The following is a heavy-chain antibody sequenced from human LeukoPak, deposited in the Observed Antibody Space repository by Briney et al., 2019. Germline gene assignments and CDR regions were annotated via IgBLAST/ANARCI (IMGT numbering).Heavy chain of an antibody. CDR1: GYTFTNNY. D-gene: IGHD1-26*01. CDR2: INPSGDNT. J-gene: IGHJ5*02. CDR3: ARDNSQGDSAWWFDP. Sequence: ASVKASCKASGYTFTNNYMHWVRQAPGQGLEWMGIINPSGDNTWYAQKFQGRVTMTRDMATSTDYMEVSSLKSEDTAVYYCARDNSQGDSAWWFDPWGQGTLVTVSS. V-gene: IGHV1-46*01.